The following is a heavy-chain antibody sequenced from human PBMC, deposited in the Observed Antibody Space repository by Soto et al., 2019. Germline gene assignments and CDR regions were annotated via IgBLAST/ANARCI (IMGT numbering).Heavy chain of an antibody. V-gene: IGHV4-30-4*01. J-gene: IGHJ4*02. Sequence: QVQLQESGPGLVKPSQTLSLTCTVSVGSIRIGDYYWSWIRQPPGKGLEWTGSIYYSGSTYYNPALKSRVTISVDTPKNQFSLKLSSVTAADTAVYYCARGYSGYVDLPYYFDYWGQGTLVTVSS. D-gene: IGHD5-12*01. CDR1: VGSIRIGDYY. CDR2: IYYSGST. CDR3: ARGYSGYVDLPYYFDY.